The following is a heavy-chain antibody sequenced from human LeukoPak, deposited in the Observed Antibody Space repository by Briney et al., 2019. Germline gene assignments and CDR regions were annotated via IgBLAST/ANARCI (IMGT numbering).Heavy chain of an antibody. CDR2: ISGSSSTI. J-gene: IGHJ4*02. CDR3: ARDDVLVGQWLVE. Sequence: PGGSLRLSCAASGFTFSSYSMNWVRQAPGKGLEWVSYISGSSSTIYYADSVQGRFTISRDNAKNSLYLQMNSLRDEDTAVYYCARDDVLVGQWLVEWGQGTLVTVSS. D-gene: IGHD6-19*01. CDR1: GFTFSSYS. V-gene: IGHV3-48*02.